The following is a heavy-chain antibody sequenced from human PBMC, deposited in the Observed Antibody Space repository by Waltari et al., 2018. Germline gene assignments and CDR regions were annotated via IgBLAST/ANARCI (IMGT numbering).Heavy chain of an antibody. V-gene: IGHV4-59*11. Sequence: QVQLQESGPGLVKPSETLSLTCTVPGGSISSHYWSWIRQPPGKGLEWIGYIYYSGSTNYNPSLKSRVTISVDTSKNQFSLKLSSVTAADTAVYYCARENSALTTVTPFDYWGQGTLVTVSS. CDR1: GGSISSHY. J-gene: IGHJ4*02. CDR2: IYYSGST. CDR3: ARENSALTTVTPFDY. D-gene: IGHD4-17*01.